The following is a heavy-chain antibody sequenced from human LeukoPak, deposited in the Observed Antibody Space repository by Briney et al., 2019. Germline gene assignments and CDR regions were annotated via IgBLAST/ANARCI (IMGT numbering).Heavy chain of an antibody. V-gene: IGHV1-18*01. D-gene: IGHD2-15*01. Sequence: EASVKVSCKASGYTFTSYGISWVRQAPGQGLEWMGWISAYNGNTNYAQKLQGRVTMTTDTSTSTAYMELRSLRSDDTAVYYRARDRTDIVVVVAATQGYYGMDVWGQGTTVTVSS. CDR3: ARDRTDIVVVVAATQGYYGMDV. CDR1: GYTFTSYG. J-gene: IGHJ6*02. CDR2: ISAYNGNT.